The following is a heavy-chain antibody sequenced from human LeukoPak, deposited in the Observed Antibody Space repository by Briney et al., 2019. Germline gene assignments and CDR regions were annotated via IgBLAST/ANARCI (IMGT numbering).Heavy chain of an antibody. CDR1: GFTFSSYA. CDR2: ISPSGGSR. V-gene: IGHV3-23*01. J-gene: IGHJ4*02. CDR3: AKEKSDFWIPDS. D-gene: IGHD3-3*01. Sequence: TGGSLRLSCAASGFTFSSYAMSWVRQAPGKGLEWVSAISPSGGSRYYADSVKGRFAISRDNSKNALYLQMNSLRAEDTAVYYCAKEKSDFWIPDSWGQGTLVTVSS.